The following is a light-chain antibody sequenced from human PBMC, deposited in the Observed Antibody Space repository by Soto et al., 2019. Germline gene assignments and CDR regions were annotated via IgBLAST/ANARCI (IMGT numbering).Light chain of an antibody. Sequence: IVLTQSPVTLALSPGERAVLSCRASQSVSTSLAWYQHKPGQAPRLFIYDASKRAPGVPATFSGSGSGTDFTLTISSLEPEDFAVYYCQVRDVWPSFGQGTKVEIK. CDR1: QSVSTS. CDR3: QVRDVWPS. CDR2: DAS. V-gene: IGKV3-11*01. J-gene: IGKJ1*01.